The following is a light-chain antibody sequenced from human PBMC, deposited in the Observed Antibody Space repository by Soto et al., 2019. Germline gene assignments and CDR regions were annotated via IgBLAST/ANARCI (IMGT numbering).Light chain of an antibody. CDR1: QSVLYSSNSKNY. CDR2: WAS. J-gene: IGKJ4*01. Sequence: DIVMSQSPDSLAVSLGERATINCKSSQSVLYSSNSKNYLAWYQQKPGQPPKLLIYWASTRESGVPDRFSGSGSGTHFTLTISSLQAEDLAVYYCQQYYSTPLTFGGGTKVEIK. V-gene: IGKV4-1*01. CDR3: QQYYSTPLT.